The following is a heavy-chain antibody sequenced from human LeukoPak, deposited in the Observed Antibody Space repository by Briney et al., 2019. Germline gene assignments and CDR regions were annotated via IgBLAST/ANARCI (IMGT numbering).Heavy chain of an antibody. CDR2: INSEGSST. D-gene: IGHD1-26*01. CDR1: GVSSSVDW. Sequence: GGSLRLSCAASGVSSSVDWMHWVRHVPGEGLGWVSRINSEGSSTASADSVRGRFTISRDNVKNTLYLQMNSLRVEDTAVYYCGRALGSPLDYWGQGTLVTVSS. CDR3: GRALGSPLDY. V-gene: IGHV3-74*01. J-gene: IGHJ4*02.